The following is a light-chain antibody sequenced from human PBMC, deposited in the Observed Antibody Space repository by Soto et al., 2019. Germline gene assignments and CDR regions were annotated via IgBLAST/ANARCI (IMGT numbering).Light chain of an antibody. J-gene: IGKJ2*01. CDR3: QQRSNWPPKYT. Sequence: EIVLTQCPATLSLSPGERATLSCRASQSVSSYLAWYQQKPGQAPRLLIYDASNRATGIPAGFSGSGSGTDFTLTISSLEPEDFAVYYCQQRSNWPPKYTFGQGTKLEIK. V-gene: IGKV3-11*01. CDR1: QSVSSY. CDR2: DAS.